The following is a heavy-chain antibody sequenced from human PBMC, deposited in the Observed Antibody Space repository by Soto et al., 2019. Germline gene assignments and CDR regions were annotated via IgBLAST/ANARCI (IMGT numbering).Heavy chain of an antibody. CDR1: GYTFTSYG. D-gene: IGHD1-26*01. CDR3: ARKLNSGGYYRIGYFDY. CDR2: ISAYNGNT. V-gene: IGHV1-18*01. Sequence: ASVKVSCKASGYTFTSYGISWVRQAPGQGLEWMGWISAYNGNTNYAQKLQGRVTMTTDTSTSTAYMELRSLRSDDTAVYYCARKLNSGGYYRIGYFDYWGQGTLVTVSS. J-gene: IGHJ4*02.